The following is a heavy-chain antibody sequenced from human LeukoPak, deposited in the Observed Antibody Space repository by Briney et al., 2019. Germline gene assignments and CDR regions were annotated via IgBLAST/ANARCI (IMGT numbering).Heavy chain of an antibody. J-gene: IGHJ3*02. D-gene: IGHD3-3*01. CDR1: GFTFSSYA. V-gene: IGHV3-30-3*01. CDR3: ARDQYYDFWSGPDAFDI. CDR2: ISYDGSNK. Sequence: GRSLRLSCAASGFTFSSYAMHWVRQAPGKGLEWVAVISYDGSNKYYADSVKGRFTISRDNSKNTLYLQMNSLRAEDTAVYYCARDQYYDFWSGPDAFDIWGQGTMVTVSS.